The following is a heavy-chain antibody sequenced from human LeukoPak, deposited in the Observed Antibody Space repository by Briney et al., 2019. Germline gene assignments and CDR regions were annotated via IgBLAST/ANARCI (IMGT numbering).Heavy chain of an antibody. CDR3: ARGLLWFGELNNWFDP. CDR1: GGSFSGYY. J-gene: IGHJ5*02. D-gene: IGHD3-10*01. V-gene: IGHV4-34*01. CDR2: INHSGST. Sequence: LETLSLTCAVYGGSFSGYYWSWIRQPPGKGLEWIGEINHSGSTNYNPSLKSRVTISVDTSKNQFSLKLSSVTAADTAVYYCARGLLWFGELNNWFDPWGQGTLVTVSS.